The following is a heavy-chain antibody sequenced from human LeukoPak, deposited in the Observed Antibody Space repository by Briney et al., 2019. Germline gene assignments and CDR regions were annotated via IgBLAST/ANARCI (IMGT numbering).Heavy chain of an antibody. Sequence: SETLSLTCAVSGGSFSGYYWSWIRQPPGKGLEWIGEINHSGSTNYNPSLKSRVTISVDTSKNQFSLKLSSVTAADTAVYYCARDRRGLEYSSHDIHGYYFDYWGQGTLVTVSS. V-gene: IGHV4-34*01. CDR1: GGSFSGYY. J-gene: IGHJ4*02. D-gene: IGHD6-6*01. CDR2: INHSGST. CDR3: ARDRRGLEYSSHDIHGYYFDY.